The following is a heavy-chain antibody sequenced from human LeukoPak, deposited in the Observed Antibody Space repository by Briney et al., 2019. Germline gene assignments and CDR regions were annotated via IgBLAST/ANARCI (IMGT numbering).Heavy chain of an antibody. CDR2: ISSSSSYI. CDR1: GFTFSSYS. Sequence: GGSLRLSCAASGFTFSSYSMNWVRQAPGKGLEWVSSISSSSSYIYYADSVKGRFTISRDNSKNTLYLQMNSLRAEDTAVYYCARDEYSGYDFVGYWGQGTLVTVSS. J-gene: IGHJ4*02. V-gene: IGHV3-21*01. CDR3: ARDEYSGYDFVGY. D-gene: IGHD5-12*01.